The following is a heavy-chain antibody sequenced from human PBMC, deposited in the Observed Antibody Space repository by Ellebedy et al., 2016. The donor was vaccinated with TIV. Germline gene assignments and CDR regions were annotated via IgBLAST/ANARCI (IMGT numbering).Heavy chain of an antibody. CDR2: INPNSGGT. V-gene: IGHV1-2*02. Sequence: ASVKVSCXASGYSFIGYYIHWVRQAPGQGLEYMGWINPNSGGTHYAQKFQGRVTMTRDTSISTVYMELSSLRSDDTAIYYCARLPDYSDYSQNYWGQGTLVTVSS. D-gene: IGHD4-11*01. J-gene: IGHJ4*02. CDR3: ARLPDYSDYSQNY. CDR1: GYSFIGYY.